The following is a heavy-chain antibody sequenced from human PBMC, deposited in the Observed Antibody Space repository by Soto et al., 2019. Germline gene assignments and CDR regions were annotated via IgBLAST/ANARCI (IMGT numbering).Heavy chain of an antibody. CDR2: IRNGGTNK. V-gene: IGHV3-33*01. D-gene: IGHD5-12*01. J-gene: IGHJ3*02. Sequence: PGGSLRLSCAASGFTFSSYGMHWVRQAPGKGLEWVAVIRNGGTNKYYADSVRGRFTISRDNAKNSLSLQMDSLRAEDTAVYYCARCSNSGYDPDIWGQGTMVTVSS. CDR3: ARCSNSGYDPDI. CDR1: GFTFSSYG.